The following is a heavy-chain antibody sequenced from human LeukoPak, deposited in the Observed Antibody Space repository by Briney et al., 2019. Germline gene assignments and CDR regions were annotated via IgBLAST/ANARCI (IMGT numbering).Heavy chain of an antibody. CDR3: ARSGYCSSTSCLMDV. J-gene: IGHJ6*03. CDR1: GYSFTSYS. D-gene: IGHD2-2*01. CDR2: IYPGDSDT. V-gene: IGHV5-51*01. Sequence: GESLKISVKGSGYSFTSYSIGWVRQMPGKGLEGMGIIYPGDSDTIYSPSFQGQVTITAAKSISTAYLQWSSLKASDTAMYYCARSGYCSSTSCLMDVWGKGTTVTVSS.